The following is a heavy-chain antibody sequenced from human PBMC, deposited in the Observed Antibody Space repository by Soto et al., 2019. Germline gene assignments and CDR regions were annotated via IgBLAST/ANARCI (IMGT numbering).Heavy chain of an antibody. CDR3: ARLIAARPHYFDY. Sequence: QLQLQESGPGLVKPSETLSLTCTVSGGSISSSSYYWGWIRQPPGKGLEWIGGIYYNGSTYYNPSLKRRVTISVDTSKNQFSLKLSSVTAADTAVYYCARLIAARPHYFDYWGQGTLVTVSS. D-gene: IGHD6-6*01. CDR2: IYYNGST. J-gene: IGHJ4*02. V-gene: IGHV4-39*01. CDR1: GGSISSSSYY.